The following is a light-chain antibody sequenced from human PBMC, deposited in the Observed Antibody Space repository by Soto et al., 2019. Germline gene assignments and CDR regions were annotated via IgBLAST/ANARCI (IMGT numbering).Light chain of an antibody. CDR3: ISYTTSSTYV. CDR1: SSDVGLYDY. CDR2: AVS. Sequence: QSVLTQPASVSGSPGQSITISCTGTSSDVGLYDYVSWYQQHPGKAPQLMIYAVSNRPSGVSNRFSASKSGNTASLFISGLQAEDEADYYCISYTTSSTYVFGTGTKVTVL. V-gene: IGLV2-14*01. J-gene: IGLJ1*01.